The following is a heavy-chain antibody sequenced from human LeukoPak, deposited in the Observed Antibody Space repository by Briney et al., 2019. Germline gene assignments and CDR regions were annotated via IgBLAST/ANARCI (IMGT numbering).Heavy chain of an antibody. J-gene: IGHJ4*02. CDR2: LSYDGSDK. Sequence: GGSLRLSCAASGFTFSNYAKHWVRQAPGKGLEWVAVLSYDGSDKYYADSVKGRFTISRDNSKNTLYLQMNSLRAEDTAVYYCARDPPVYFDSWGQGTLVTVSS. CDR3: ARDPPVYFDS. D-gene: IGHD1-14*01. CDR1: GFTFSNYA. V-gene: IGHV3-30*04.